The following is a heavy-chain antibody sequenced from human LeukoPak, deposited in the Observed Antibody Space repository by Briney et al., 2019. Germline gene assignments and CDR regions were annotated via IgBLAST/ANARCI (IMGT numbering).Heavy chain of an antibody. CDR2: ISGSGSTL. CDR3: ARAVAGPSGRFDY. Sequence: GGSLRLSCAASGITFSDNYMSWIRKAPGKGLEWVSYISGSGSTLYYADSVKGRFTISRVNTKNSLYLQMYTLRAAATAVYYCARAVAGPSGRFDYWGQGTLVTVSS. V-gene: IGHV3-11*01. CDR1: GITFSDNY. D-gene: IGHD6-19*01. J-gene: IGHJ4*02.